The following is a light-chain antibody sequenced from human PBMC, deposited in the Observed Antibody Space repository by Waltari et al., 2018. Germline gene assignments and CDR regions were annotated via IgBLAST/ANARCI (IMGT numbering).Light chain of an antibody. CDR1: ESLLHTNGYYY. V-gene: IGKV2-28*01. Sequence: SESLLHTNGYYYLDWYLQRPGQSPQLLIYFGSNRASGVADRFSGSASGTDFTLQVSRVEAEDVGVYFCMQGLQIPFTFGQGTKLQI. CDR3: MQGLQIPFT. J-gene: IGKJ2*01. CDR2: FGS.